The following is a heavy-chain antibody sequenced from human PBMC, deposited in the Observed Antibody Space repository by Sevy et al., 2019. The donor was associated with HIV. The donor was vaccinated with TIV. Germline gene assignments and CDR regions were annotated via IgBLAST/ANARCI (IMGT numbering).Heavy chain of an antibody. CDR3: ARDAARVIVPTDGFDS. J-gene: IGHJ5*01. CDR1: GFTFRSFS. CDR2: IWYDGRTE. D-gene: IGHD1-1*01. Sequence: GGSLRLSCVASGFTFRSFSMHWVRQAPGKGLEWVAAIWYDGRTEGYEHSVQGRWTISRDSYKKTLYLQMNSLRDEDTAIYYCARDAARVIVPTDGFDSWGQGILVTVSS. V-gene: IGHV3-33*01.